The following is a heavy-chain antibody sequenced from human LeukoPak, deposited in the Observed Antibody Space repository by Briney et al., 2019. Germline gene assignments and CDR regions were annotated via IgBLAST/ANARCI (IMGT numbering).Heavy chain of an antibody. Sequence: SETLSLTCTVPGGSMSSHYWSWLRQPAGKGLEWIGRIYTSGSTNYNPSLKSRVTVSADTSKNQFSLKLSSVTAADTAVYYCARDSEGGVFDYWGQGTLVTASS. CDR1: GGSMSSHY. CDR3: ARDSEGGVFDY. D-gene: IGHD1-26*01. V-gene: IGHV4-4*07. J-gene: IGHJ4*02. CDR2: IYTSGST.